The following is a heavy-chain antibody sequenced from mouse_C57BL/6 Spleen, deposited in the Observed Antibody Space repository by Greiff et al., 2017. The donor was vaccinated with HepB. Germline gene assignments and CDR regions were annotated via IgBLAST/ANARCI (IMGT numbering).Heavy chain of an antibody. CDR3: TRGDYYGSSPAWFAY. J-gene: IGHJ3*01. Sequence: EVQLQQSGTVLARPGASVKMSCKTSGYTFTSYWMHWVKQRPGQGLEWIGAIYPGNSDTSYNQKFKGKAKLTAVTSASTAYMELSSLTNEDSAVYYCTRGDYYGSSPAWFAYWGQGTLVTVSA. D-gene: IGHD1-1*01. CDR2: IYPGNSDT. V-gene: IGHV1-5*01. CDR1: GYTFTSYW.